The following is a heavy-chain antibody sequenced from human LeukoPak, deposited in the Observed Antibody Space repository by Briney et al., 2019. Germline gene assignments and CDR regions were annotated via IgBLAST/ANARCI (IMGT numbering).Heavy chain of an antibody. J-gene: IGHJ4*02. Sequence: GGSLRLSCAASRFSFNNAWMSWVRQAPGNGLEPVGRIKSKTDGGATDYAAPVKGRFTISRDDSKNTLYLQMNSLKSEDTAVYYCTTEGSDGYNYIGYFDYWGQGTLVTVSS. CDR2: IKSKTDGGAT. D-gene: IGHD5-24*01. CDR3: TTEGSDGYNYIGYFDY. V-gene: IGHV3-15*01. CDR1: RFSFNNAW.